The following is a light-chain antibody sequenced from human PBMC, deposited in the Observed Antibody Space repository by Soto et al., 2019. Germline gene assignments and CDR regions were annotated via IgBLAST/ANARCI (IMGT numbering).Light chain of an antibody. CDR3: QQYGGSPPYT. J-gene: IGKJ2*01. CDR1: QSVNSGY. Sequence: EFVLTQSPGTLSLSPGERATLSCRASQSVNSGYLAWYQQKPGQAPRLLIYGASSRATGIPDRFSGSGSGTDFTLTISRLESEDFAVYYCQQYGGSPPYTFGQGTKLEIK. V-gene: IGKV3-20*01. CDR2: GAS.